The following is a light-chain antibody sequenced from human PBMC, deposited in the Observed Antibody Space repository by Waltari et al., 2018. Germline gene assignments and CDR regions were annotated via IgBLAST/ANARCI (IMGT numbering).Light chain of an antibody. CDR2: RAS. V-gene: IGKV1-39*01. CDR1: QGIAFS. Sequence: DLQMTQSPSSLSASIGDRVTITCRTSQGIAFSLNWYQQKPGQAPKFLIYRASNLPSGVPSRFSGRGSGSDFTLSISSLQPEDFATYYCQHSFTTPPTFGPGTKVDV. J-gene: IGKJ3*01. CDR3: QHSFTTPPT.